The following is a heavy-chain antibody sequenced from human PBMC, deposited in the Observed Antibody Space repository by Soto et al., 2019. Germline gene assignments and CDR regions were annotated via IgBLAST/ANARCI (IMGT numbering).Heavy chain of an antibody. CDR2: INAGNGNT. CDR3: ASSAWEPTNAFDI. V-gene: IGHV1-3*01. CDR1: GYTFTSYA. J-gene: IGHJ3*02. D-gene: IGHD1-26*01. Sequence: QVPLVQSGAEVKKPGASVKVSCKASGYTFTSYAMHWVRQAPGQRLEWMGWINAGNGNTKYSQKFQGSVPITRDTSASTAYMELSSLSSEDTAVYYCASSAWEPTNAFDIWGQGTMFTVSS.